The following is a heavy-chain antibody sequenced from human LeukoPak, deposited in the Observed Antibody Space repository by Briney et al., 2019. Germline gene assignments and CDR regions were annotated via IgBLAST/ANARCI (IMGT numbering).Heavy chain of an antibody. CDR2: IYPRDGST. Sequence: ASVKVSCKASGYTFTSNYIHWVRQAPGQGLEWMGMIYPRDGSTSYAQKFQGRVTVTRDTSTSTVHMELSGLRSEDTAVYYCARDQEGFDYWGQGTLITVSS. CDR1: GYTFTSNY. J-gene: IGHJ4*02. CDR3: ARDQEGFDY. V-gene: IGHV1-46*01.